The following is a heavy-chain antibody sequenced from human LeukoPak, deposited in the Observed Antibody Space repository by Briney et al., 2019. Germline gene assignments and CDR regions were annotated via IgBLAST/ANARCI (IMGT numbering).Heavy chain of an antibody. J-gene: IGHJ4*02. CDR3: ARDNPTSNYYDSSGKYRGDY. V-gene: IGHV3-21*01. D-gene: IGHD3-22*01. CDR1: GFTFSSYS. Sequence: GGSLRLSCAASGFTFSSYSMNWVRQAPGKGLEWVSSISSSSCYIYYADSVKGRFTISRDNAKNSLYLQMNSLRAEDTAVYYCARDNPTSNYYDSSGKYRGDYWGQGTLVTVSS. CDR2: ISSSSCYI.